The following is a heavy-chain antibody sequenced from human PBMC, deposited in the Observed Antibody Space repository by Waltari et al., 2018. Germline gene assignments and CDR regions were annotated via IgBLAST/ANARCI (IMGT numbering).Heavy chain of an antibody. J-gene: IGHJ3*01. CDR2: IKPDGTST. D-gene: IGHD3-10*01. V-gene: IGHV3-74*01. CDR1: GFTFSPFW. Sequence: EVQLVESGGGLVHPGGSLRLSCEASGFTFSPFWMHWVRQLPGKGLVWVSPIKPDGTSTDYGDSVEGRVTISRDNAKNTLYLQMNSLRAEDTAIYYCVRDLYGRDDVWGQGTMVTVSS. CDR3: VRDLYGRDDV.